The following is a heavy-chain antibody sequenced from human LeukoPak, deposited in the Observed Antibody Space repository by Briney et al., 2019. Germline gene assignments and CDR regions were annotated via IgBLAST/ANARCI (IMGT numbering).Heavy chain of an antibody. J-gene: IGHJ4*02. CDR3: ARGAVGATTIDY. V-gene: IGHV4-34*01. Sequence: PSETLSLTCAVYGGSFSGYYWSWIRQPPGKGLEWIGEINHSGSTNCNPSLKSRVTISVDTSKNQFSLKLSSVTAADTAVYYCARGAVGATTIDYWGQGTLVTVSS. CDR1: GGSFSGYY. CDR2: INHSGST. D-gene: IGHD1-26*01.